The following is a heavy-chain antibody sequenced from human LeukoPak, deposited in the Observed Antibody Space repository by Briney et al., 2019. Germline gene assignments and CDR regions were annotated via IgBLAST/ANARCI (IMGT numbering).Heavy chain of an antibody. CDR2: INPNSGGT. Sequence: GASVKVSCKASGYTFTGYYMHWVRQAPGQGLEWMGWINPNSGGTNYAQKFQGRVSMTRDTSISTAYMELSRLRSGDTAVYYCARGLGYYYGVDVWGQGTTVTVSS. V-gene: IGHV1-2*02. J-gene: IGHJ6*02. CDR3: ARGLGYYYGVDV. CDR1: GYTFTGYY. D-gene: IGHD6-19*01.